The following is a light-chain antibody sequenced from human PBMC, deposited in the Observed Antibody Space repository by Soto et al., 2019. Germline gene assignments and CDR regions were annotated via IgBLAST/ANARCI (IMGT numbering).Light chain of an antibody. CDR3: SSYTSSSTYVV. CDR1: SRDVGGYNY. V-gene: IGLV2-14*01. Sequence: QSALTQPASVSGSPGQSITISCAGTSRDVGGYNYVSWYLQHPGKAPKLMIYEVSNRPSGVSNRFSGSKSGNTASLTISELQAEYEADYYCSSYTSSSTYVVFGGGTKLTVL. CDR2: EVS. J-gene: IGLJ2*01.